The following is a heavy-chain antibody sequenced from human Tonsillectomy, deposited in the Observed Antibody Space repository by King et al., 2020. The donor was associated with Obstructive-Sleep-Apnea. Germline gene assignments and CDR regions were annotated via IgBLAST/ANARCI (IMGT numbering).Heavy chain of an antibody. D-gene: IGHD4-23*01. J-gene: IGHJ4*02. CDR1: GFTFSSYS. V-gene: IGHV3-21*01. CDR3: ARGAVVSSGRYFDY. Sequence: VQLVESGGGLVKPGGSLRLSCAASGFTFSSYSMNWVRQAPGKGLEWVSSISSSSSYIYYADSVKGRFTISRDNAKNSLYLQMISLRAEDTAVYYCARGAVVSSGRYFDYWGQGTLVTVSS. CDR2: ISSSSSYI.